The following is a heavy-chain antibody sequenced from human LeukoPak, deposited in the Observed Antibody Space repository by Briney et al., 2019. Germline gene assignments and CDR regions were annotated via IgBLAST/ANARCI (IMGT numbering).Heavy chain of an antibody. D-gene: IGHD6-13*01. CDR1: GYTFTSYD. J-gene: IGHJ4*02. CDR2: INPNSGGT. V-gene: IGHV1-2*02. CDR3: ARHPRKLGYSSSWYYFDY. Sequence: ASVKVSCKASGYTFTSYDINWVRQATGQGLEWMGWINPNSGGTNYAQKFQGRVTMTRGTSISTAYMELSRLRSDDTAVYYCARHPRKLGYSSSWYYFDYWGQGTLVTVSS.